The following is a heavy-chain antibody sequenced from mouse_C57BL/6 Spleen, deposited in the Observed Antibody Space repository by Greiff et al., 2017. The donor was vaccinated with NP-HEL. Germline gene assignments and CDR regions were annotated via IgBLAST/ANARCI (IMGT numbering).Heavy chain of an antibody. Sequence: EVQLVESGGGLVKPGGSLKLSCAASGFTFSSYAMSWVRQTPEKRLEWVATISDGGSYTYYPDNVKGRFTISRDNAKNNLYLQMSHLKSEDTAMYYCSTPYYGNPAWFAYWGPGTLVTVYA. CDR1: GFTFSSYA. CDR2: ISDGGSYT. J-gene: IGHJ3*01. CDR3: STPYYGNPAWFAY. V-gene: IGHV5-4*01. D-gene: IGHD2-10*01.